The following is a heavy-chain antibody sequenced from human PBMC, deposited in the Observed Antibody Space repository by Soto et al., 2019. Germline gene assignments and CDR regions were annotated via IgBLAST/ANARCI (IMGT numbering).Heavy chain of an antibody. V-gene: IGHV1-46*02. D-gene: IGHD2-2*01. CDR3: ARGYPSSSRLGWLDP. CDR1: GYTFNRYY. J-gene: IGHJ5*02. Sequence: QVQLVQSGAEVRKPGASVKVSCKASGYTFNRYYMHWVRQAPGQGLELMGVIDPSGGTTTYAQRFQGRVTMTSDTSTSTVYLELSSLRSEDTALYYCARGYPSSSRLGWLDPWGQGTLVTVSS. CDR2: IDPSGGTT.